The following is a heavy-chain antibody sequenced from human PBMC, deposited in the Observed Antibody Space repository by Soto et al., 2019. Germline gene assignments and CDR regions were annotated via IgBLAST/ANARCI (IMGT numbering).Heavy chain of an antibody. CDR2: ISGSGGST. Sequence: PGGSLRLSCAASGFTFSSYAMSWVRQAPGKGLEWVSAISGSGGSTYYADSVKGRFTISRDNSKNTLYLQMNSLRAEDTAVYYCAKVITIFGVVIFAGGMDVWGQGTTVTVS. CDR1: GFTFSSYA. V-gene: IGHV3-23*01. CDR3: AKVITIFGVVIFAGGMDV. J-gene: IGHJ6*02. D-gene: IGHD3-3*01.